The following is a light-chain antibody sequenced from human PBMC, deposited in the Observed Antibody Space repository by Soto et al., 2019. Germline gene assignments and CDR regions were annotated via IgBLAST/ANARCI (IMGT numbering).Light chain of an antibody. CDR2: AAS. CDR1: QTISRW. Sequence: DIQMTQSPSTLSGSVGDRVTITCRASQTISRWLAWYQQKPGKAPKLLIYAASSLQSGGQARFSGSGSETDFTLTISSLQSEDFALYFCQQYNTWPPYTFGQGTKV. CDR3: QQYNTWPPYT. J-gene: IGKJ2*01. V-gene: IGKV1-5*01.